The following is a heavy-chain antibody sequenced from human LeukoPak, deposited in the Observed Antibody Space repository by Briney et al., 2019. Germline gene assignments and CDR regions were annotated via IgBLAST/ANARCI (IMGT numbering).Heavy chain of an antibody. CDR3: ASEGGAAAGIFDYYYGMDV. CDR1: GFTFSSYS. D-gene: IGHD6-13*01. Sequence: AGGSLRLSCAASGFTFSSYSMNWVRQAPAKGLEWVSSISSSSSYIYYADSVKGRFTISRDNAKNSLYLQMNSLRAEDTAVYYCASEGGAAAGIFDYYYGMDVWGQGTTVTVSS. J-gene: IGHJ6*02. CDR2: ISSSSSYI. V-gene: IGHV3-21*01.